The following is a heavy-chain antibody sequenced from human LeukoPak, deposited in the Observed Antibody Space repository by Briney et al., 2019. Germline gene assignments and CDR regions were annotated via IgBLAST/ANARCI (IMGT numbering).Heavy chain of an antibody. CDR1: GGSINSGSYY. V-gene: IGHV4-61*02. J-gene: IGHJ4*02. Sequence: PSRTLSLTCTVSGGSINSGSYYWSWIRRPAGKGLEWIGRIYTSGSNNYNPSLKSRVTISLDTSKNQFSLKLSSVTAADTAVYYCARASHWNQLHYFDYWGQGTLVTVSS. CDR3: ARASHWNQLHYFDY. D-gene: IGHD1-1*01. CDR2: IYTSGSN.